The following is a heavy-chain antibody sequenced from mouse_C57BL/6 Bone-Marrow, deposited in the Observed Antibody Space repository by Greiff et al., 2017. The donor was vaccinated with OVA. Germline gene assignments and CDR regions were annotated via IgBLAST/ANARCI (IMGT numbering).Heavy chain of an antibody. Sequence: VQLQQPGAELVKPGASVKLSCKASGYTFTSYWMHWVKQRPGQGLEWIGMIHPNSGSTNYNEKFKSKATLTVDKSSSTAYMQLSSLTSEDSAVYYCARLYYGSSFPFAYWGQGTLVTVSA. J-gene: IGHJ3*01. CDR2: IHPNSGST. CDR3: ARLYYGSSFPFAY. V-gene: IGHV1-64*01. D-gene: IGHD1-1*01. CDR1: GYTFTSYW.